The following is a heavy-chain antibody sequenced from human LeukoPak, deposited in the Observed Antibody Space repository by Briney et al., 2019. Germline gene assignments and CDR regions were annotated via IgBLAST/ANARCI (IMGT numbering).Heavy chain of an antibody. CDR3: AKRSLSGWETFDY. CDR1: GFTFSSYW. J-gene: IGHJ4*02. Sequence: GGSLRLSCAASGFTFSSYWMHWVRQAPGKGLVWVSRINSDGSSTSYADSVKGRFTISRDNAKNTLYLQMNSLRAEDTAVYYCAKRSLSGWETFDYWGQGTLVTVSS. D-gene: IGHD6-19*01. V-gene: IGHV3-74*01. CDR2: INSDGSST.